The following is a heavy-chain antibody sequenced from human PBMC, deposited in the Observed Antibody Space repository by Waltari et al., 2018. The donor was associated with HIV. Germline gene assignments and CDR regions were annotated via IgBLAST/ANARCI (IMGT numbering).Heavy chain of an antibody. Sequence: QVVLIESGAEVKQPGGSVKVSCKVAGYSLTQLSMHWGRQAPGKGLDWMGGFDPEGDETIYAQKFQGRLSMTEDTSTDTAYMELRGLRSDDTAVYYCASNDRPVYFFDYWSHGTLVTVSS. V-gene: IGHV1-24*01. CDR2: FDPEGDET. CDR1: GYSLTQLS. D-gene: IGHD3-9*01. J-gene: IGHJ4*01. CDR3: ASNDRPVYFFDY.